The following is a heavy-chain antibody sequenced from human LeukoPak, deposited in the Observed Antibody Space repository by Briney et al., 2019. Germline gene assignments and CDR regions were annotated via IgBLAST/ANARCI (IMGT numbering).Heavy chain of an antibody. J-gene: IGHJ6*03. CDR2: ISSNGGST. V-gene: IGHV3-64*01. CDR1: GFTFSSYA. Sequence: GGSMRLSCAASGFTFSSYAMHWVRQAPGKGLEYVSAISSNGGSTYYANSVKGRFTISRDNSKNTLYLQMGSLRAEDMAVYYCARATPYYDSSGYSIYYYYMDVWGKGTTVTVSS. CDR3: ARATPYYDSSGYSIYYYYMDV. D-gene: IGHD3-22*01.